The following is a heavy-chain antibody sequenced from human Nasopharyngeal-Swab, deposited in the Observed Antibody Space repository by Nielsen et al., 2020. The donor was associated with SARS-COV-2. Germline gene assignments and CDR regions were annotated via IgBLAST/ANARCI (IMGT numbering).Heavy chain of an antibody. CDR2: IKQDGSDK. Sequence: GESLKIYCAASGLTFTNSWMSWVRQAPGKGLEWVANIKQDGSDKYYVDSVKGRFTISRDNAKNSLELQMNSLRVEDTAVYYCGRGGKLGALDIWGQGTMVTVSS. V-gene: IGHV3-7*01. J-gene: IGHJ3*02. CDR3: GRGGKLGALDI. D-gene: IGHD3-16*01. CDR1: GLTFTNSW.